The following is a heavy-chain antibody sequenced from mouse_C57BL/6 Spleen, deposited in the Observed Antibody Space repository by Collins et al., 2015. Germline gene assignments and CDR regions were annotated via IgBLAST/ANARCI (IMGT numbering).Heavy chain of an antibody. Sequence: IHWVKQRSGQGLEWIGWFYPGSGSTKYNEKFKDKATLTADKSSSTVYMELSRLTSEDSAVYFCARHEEGYDGYYFWFAYWGQGTLVTVSA. D-gene: IGHD2-3*01. V-gene: IGHV1-62-2*01. CDR2: FYPGSGST. J-gene: IGHJ3*01. CDR3: ARHEEGYDGYYFWFAY.